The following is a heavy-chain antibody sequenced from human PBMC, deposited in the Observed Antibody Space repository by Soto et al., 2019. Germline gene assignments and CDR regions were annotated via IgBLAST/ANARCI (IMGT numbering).Heavy chain of an antibody. CDR2: ISSASLYI. Sequence: EVQLVESGGGLVKPGGSLRLSCAASGFTFSTYSMNWVRQAPGKGLEWVAAISSASLYIYYADSLKGRFTISRDNXXXXXXXXXXXXXXXXXXXXXXXXXXXXGYYGSGSYVNWGQGTLVTVSS. D-gene: IGHD3-10*01. J-gene: IGHJ4*02. CDR3: XXXXXXGYYGSGSYVN. V-gene: IGHV3-21*01. CDR1: GFTFSTYS.